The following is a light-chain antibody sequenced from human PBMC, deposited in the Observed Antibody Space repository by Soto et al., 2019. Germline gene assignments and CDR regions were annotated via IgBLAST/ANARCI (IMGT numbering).Light chain of an antibody. CDR1: QSISSY. J-gene: IGKJ2*02. CDR3: QQSYSTPRT. Sequence: DIQMTQSPSSLSASVGDRVTITCRASQSISSYLNWYQQKPGKAPKLLIYAASSLQSGVPSRFSGSGSVTDFTITISRLQPEDFATYYCQQSYSTPRTFGQGTKLEIK. V-gene: IGKV1-39*01. CDR2: AAS.